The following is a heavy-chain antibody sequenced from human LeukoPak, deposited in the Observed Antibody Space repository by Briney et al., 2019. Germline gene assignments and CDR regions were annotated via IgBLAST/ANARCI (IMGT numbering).Heavy chain of an antibody. Sequence: GGSLRLSCAASGFSFKDYNMHWVRQAPGIGLEWVAVITYDGSNKYYTDSVKGRFTISRDNSKSTLYLQMNSLRTEDTAIYYCSRPFPYIDDDVAFNIWGHGTVVTVSS. CDR1: GFSFKDYN. D-gene: IGHD2-2*01. CDR3: SRPFPYIDDDVAFNI. J-gene: IGHJ3*02. CDR2: ITYDGSNK. V-gene: IGHV3-30*03.